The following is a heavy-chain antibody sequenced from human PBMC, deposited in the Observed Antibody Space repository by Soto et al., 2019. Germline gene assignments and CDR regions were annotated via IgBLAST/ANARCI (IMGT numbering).Heavy chain of an antibody. Sequence: SVKVSCKASGFTFTSSAIQWVRQARGQRIEWKGWIVVGSGNIRYAQKFQERVTITRDMSATTAYMELSSLRSEDTAVYYCASVCPYEWFGELPNYYYYDMDVWGQGTTVTVSS. CDR1: GFTFTSSA. J-gene: IGHJ6*02. V-gene: IGHV1-58*02. CDR3: ASVCPYEWFGELPNYYYYDMDV. CDR2: IVVGSGNI. D-gene: IGHD3-10*01.